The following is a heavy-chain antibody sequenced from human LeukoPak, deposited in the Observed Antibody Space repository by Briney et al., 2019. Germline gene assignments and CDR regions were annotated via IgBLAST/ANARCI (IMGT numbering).Heavy chain of an antibody. CDR1: GGSISSSSYY. V-gene: IGHV4-39*01. Sequence: SETLSLTCTVSGGSISSSSYYWGWIRQPPGKGLEWIGSIYYSGSTYYNPSLKSRVTISVDTSKKQFSLKLSSVTAADTAVYYCARLRQQLVRRYYYYMDVWGKGTTVTISS. D-gene: IGHD6-13*01. CDR2: IYYSGST. CDR3: ARLRQQLVRRYYYYMDV. J-gene: IGHJ6*03.